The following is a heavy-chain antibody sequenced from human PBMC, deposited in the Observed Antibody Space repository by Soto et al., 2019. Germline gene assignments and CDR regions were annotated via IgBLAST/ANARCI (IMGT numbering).Heavy chain of an antibody. CDR3: ARDPITIFGVGGGLDV. V-gene: IGHV1-69*06. CDR1: GGTFSSYA. D-gene: IGHD3-3*01. CDR2: IIPIFGTA. J-gene: IGHJ6*02. Sequence: SVKVSCKASGGTFSSYAISWVRQAPGQGLEWMGGIIPIFGTANYAQKFQGRVTITADKSTSTAYMELNSLRAEDTAVYYCARDPITIFGVGGGLDVWGQGTTVTVSS.